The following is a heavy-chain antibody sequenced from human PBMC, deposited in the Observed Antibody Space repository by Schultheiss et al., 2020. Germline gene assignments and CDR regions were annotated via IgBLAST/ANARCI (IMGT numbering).Heavy chain of an antibody. Sequence: SETLSLTCAVSGGSISSSNWWSWIRQPPGKGLEWIGYIYYSGSTNYNPSLKSRVTISVDTSKNQFSLKLSSVTAADTAVYYCARVYTTVTTEFGYYYYYGMDVWGQGTTVTVSS. V-gene: IGHV4-61*01. D-gene: IGHD4-11*01. J-gene: IGHJ6*02. CDR1: GGSISSSNW. CDR3: ARVYTTVTTEFGYYYYYGMDV. CDR2: IYYSGST.